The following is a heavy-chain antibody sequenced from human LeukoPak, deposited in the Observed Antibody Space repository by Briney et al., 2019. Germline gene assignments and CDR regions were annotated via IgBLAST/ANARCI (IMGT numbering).Heavy chain of an antibody. J-gene: IGHJ6*03. CDR3: AGFYGGNSLYYYYYMDV. CDR1: GDSISSYY. Sequence: SETLSLTCTVSGDSISSYYWSWIRQPAGKGLEWIGRIYTSGSTNYNPSLKSRVTMSVDTSKNQFSLKLSSVTAADTAVYYCAGFYGGNSLYYYYYMDVWGKGTTVTISS. D-gene: IGHD4-23*01. V-gene: IGHV4-4*07. CDR2: IYTSGST.